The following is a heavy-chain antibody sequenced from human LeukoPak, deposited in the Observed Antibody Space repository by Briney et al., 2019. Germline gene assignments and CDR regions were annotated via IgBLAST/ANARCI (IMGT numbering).Heavy chain of an antibody. CDR2: IYHSGST. CDR1: GGSISSSNW. CDR3: AKGPKKQMVGSRGYYFDF. D-gene: IGHD6-13*01. J-gene: IGHJ4*02. V-gene: IGHV4-4*02. Sequence: SETLSLTCAVSGGSISSSNWWSWVRQPPGKGLEWIGEIYHSGSTNYNPSLKSRVTISVDKSKNQFSLKLSSVTAADTAVYFCAKGPKKQMVGSRGYYFDFWGQGTLVTVSS.